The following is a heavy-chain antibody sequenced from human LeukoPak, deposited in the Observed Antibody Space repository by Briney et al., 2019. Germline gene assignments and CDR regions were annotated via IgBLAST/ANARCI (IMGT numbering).Heavy chain of an antibody. CDR1: GFTFDDYG. Sequence: RPGGSLRLSCAASGFTFDDYGMSWVPQAPGKGLEWVSGINWNGGSTGYADSVKGRFTISRDDSKNTLYLQMNSLRAEDTAVYYCAAYYYHNSGYLPLGEWGQGTLVTVSS. CDR3: AAYYYHNSGYLPLGE. D-gene: IGHD3-22*01. V-gene: IGHV3-20*04. CDR2: INWNGGST. J-gene: IGHJ4*02.